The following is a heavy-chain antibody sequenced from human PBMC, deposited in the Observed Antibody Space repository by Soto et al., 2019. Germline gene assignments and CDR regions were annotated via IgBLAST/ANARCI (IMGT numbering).Heavy chain of an antibody. CDR3: ARENDFDY. CDR1: GFTFSSHW. CDR2: VKPDGNEK. V-gene: IGHV3-7*01. J-gene: IGHJ4*02. Sequence: GGSLRLSCAASGFTFSSHWMGWVRQAPGKGLEWVANVKPDGNEKYYVDSVKGRFTISRDNAKNSLYLQMNTLRAEDTAIYYGARENDFDYWGQGTLVTVSS. D-gene: IGHD1-1*01.